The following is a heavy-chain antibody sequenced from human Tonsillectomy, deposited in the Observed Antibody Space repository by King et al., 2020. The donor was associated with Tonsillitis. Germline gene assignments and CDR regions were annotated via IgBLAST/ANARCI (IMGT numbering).Heavy chain of an antibody. V-gene: IGHV4-34*01. Sequence: VQLQQWGAGLLKPSETLSLTCAVYGGSFSDYSWSWIRQPPGKGLEWIGETNHSGSTNYNPSLKSRVTISVDTSKNQFSMKVSSLTAAEPAVYYCASISEGHYLSTCAHNASNCFDPWGQGTLVTVSS. CDR3: ASISEGHYLSTCAHNASNCFDP. J-gene: IGHJ5*02. CDR1: GGSFSDYS. CDR2: TNHSGST. D-gene: IGHD2/OR15-2a*01.